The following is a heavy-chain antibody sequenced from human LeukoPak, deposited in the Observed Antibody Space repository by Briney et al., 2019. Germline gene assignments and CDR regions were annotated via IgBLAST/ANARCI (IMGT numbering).Heavy chain of an antibody. J-gene: IGHJ4*02. V-gene: IGHV4-34*01. CDR3: ARPPYYYDSSGYYGY. D-gene: IGHD3-22*01. CDR1: GGSFSGYY. Sequence: SETLSLTCAVYGGSFSGYYWSWIRQPPGKGLEWIGEINHSGSTNYNPSLKSRVTISVDTSKNQFSLKLSSVTAADTDVYYCARPPYYYDSSGYYGYWGQGTLVTVSS. CDR2: INHSGST.